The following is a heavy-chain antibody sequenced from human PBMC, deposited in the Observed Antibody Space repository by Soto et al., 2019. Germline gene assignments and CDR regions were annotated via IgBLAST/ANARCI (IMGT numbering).Heavy chain of an antibody. J-gene: IGHJ3*02. Sequence: QVQLQESGPGLVKPSETLSLTCTVSGGSISSYFWSWIRQPPGKGLEWIGEIYKSGSTDYNPSLKSRFTISADTSKNQFSLRLSSVTAADTVVYYWARRISSWDAFDIWGQGTMVTVSS. CDR3: ARRISSWDAFDI. CDR1: GGSISSYF. V-gene: IGHV4-59*08. CDR2: IYKSGST. D-gene: IGHD6-13*01.